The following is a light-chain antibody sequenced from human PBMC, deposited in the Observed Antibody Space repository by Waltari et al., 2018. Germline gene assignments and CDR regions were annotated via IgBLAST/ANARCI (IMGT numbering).Light chain of an antibody. CDR3: QQCYTFPYT. J-gene: IGKJ2*01. Sequence: DIVLTQSPDSLAVSLGERATINCKSSQSVVFSSNNKNYLAWYQQKPGQPPKLLITWASTRESEVPDRFSGSGSETDFTLTISSLQAEDVAVYYCQQCYTFPYTFGQGTKLEIK. CDR1: QSVVFSSNNKNY. CDR2: WAS. V-gene: IGKV4-1*01.